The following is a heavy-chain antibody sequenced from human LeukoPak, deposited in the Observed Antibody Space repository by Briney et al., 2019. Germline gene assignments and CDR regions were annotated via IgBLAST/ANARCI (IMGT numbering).Heavy chain of an antibody. D-gene: IGHD3-10*01. CDR1: GFTFSSYA. CDR3: AKDMNYYYGSGSXR. V-gene: IGHV3-23*01. CDR2: ISGSGGST. J-gene: IGHJ4*02. Sequence: SGGSLRLSCAASGFTFSSYAMSWVRQAPGKGLEWVSAISGSGGSTYYADSVKGRFTISRDNSKNTLYLQMNSLRAEDTAVYYCAKDMNYYYGSGSXRWGQXTLVTV.